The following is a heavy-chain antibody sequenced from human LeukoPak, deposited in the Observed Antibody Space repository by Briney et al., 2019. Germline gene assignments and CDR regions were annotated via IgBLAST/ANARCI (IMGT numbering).Heavy chain of an antibody. CDR3: AREGSSSWYVDY. Sequence: GGSLRLSCAASGFTFSNYYMSWIRQAPGKGLEWVSYSSGSSIYYADFVKGRFTISRDNAKNSLYLQMNSLRAEDTAVYYCAREGSSSWYVDYWGQGTLVTVSS. D-gene: IGHD6-13*01. CDR1: GFTFSNYY. CDR2: SSGSSI. V-gene: IGHV3-11*01. J-gene: IGHJ4*02.